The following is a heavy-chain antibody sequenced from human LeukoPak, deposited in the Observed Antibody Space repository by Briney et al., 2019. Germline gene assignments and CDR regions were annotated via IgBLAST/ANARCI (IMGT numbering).Heavy chain of an antibody. Sequence: PGGSLRLSCAASGFTFSSYGMHWVRQAPGKGLEWVAFIRYDGSNKYYADSVKGRFTISRDNSKNTLYLQMNSLRAEDTAVYYCAKDTGIAVAGLFDYWGQGTLVTVSS. D-gene: IGHD6-19*01. V-gene: IGHV3-30*02. CDR2: IRYDGSNK. J-gene: IGHJ4*02. CDR3: AKDTGIAVAGLFDY. CDR1: GFTFSSYG.